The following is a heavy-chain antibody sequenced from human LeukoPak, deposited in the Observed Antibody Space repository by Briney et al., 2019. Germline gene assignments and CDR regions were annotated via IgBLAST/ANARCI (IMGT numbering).Heavy chain of an antibody. CDR2: ISSSSSYI. V-gene: IGHV3-21*01. CDR1: GFTFSSYS. CDR3: ARAGASGWYPWGDY. J-gene: IGHJ4*02. Sequence: GGSLRLSCAASGFTFSSYSMNWVRQAPGKGLEWVSSISSSSSYIYYADSVKGRFTISRDNAKNSLYLQMNSLRAEDTAVYYCARAGASGWYPWGDYWGQGTLVTVSS. D-gene: IGHD6-19*01.